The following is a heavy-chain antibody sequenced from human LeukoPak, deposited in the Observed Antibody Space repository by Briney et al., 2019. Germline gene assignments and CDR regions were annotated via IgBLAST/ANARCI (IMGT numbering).Heavy chain of an antibody. CDR1: GFTVSSNY. CDR3: AREEWFGEFDY. Sequence: GGSLRLSCAASGFTVSSNYMSWVRQAPGKGLEWVSVIYSGGSTYYADSVKGRFTISRDNSKNTLYLQMNSLRAEDTAMYYCAREEWFGEFDYWGQGTLVTVSS. J-gene: IGHJ4*02. D-gene: IGHD3-10*01. CDR2: IYSGGST. V-gene: IGHV3-66*01.